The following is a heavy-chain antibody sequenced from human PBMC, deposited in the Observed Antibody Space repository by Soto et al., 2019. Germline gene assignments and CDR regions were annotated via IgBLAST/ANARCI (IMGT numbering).Heavy chain of an antibody. Sequence: QVQLQESGPGLVKPSQTLSLTCTVSGGSISSGGYYWSWIRQHPGKGLEWIGYIYYSGSTYYNPSLKSRVTRSVDTSKNQFSLKLSSVTAADTAVYYCAVTGYVGTVTTLFDYWGQGTLVTVSS. J-gene: IGHJ4*02. CDR1: GGSISSGGYY. CDR2: IYYSGST. V-gene: IGHV4-31*03. CDR3: AVTGYVGTVTTLFDY. D-gene: IGHD4-17*01.